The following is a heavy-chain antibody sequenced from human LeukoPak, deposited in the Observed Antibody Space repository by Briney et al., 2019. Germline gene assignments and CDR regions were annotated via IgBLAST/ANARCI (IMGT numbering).Heavy chain of an antibody. CDR1: GDSVSSKSTA. J-gene: IGHJ6*02. D-gene: IGHD6-6*01. V-gene: IGHV6-1*01. Sequence: SQTLSLTCAISGDSVSSKSTAWNWIRQSPSRGLEWLGRTYYRSKWNNDYAVSVQNRITINPDTSKNQFSLQLKSATPEDTAVYYCTRQRSTSTDYYGMDVWGQGTTVTVSS. CDR3: TRQRSTSTDYYGMDV. CDR2: TYYRSKWNN.